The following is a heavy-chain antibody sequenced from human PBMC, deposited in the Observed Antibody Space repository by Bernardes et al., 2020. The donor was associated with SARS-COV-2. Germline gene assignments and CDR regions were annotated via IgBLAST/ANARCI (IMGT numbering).Heavy chain of an antibody. CDR3: VRHLPPRRGGYDCDS. CDR2: IFYTGSN. CDR1: GGSLSSRDYF. V-gene: IGHV4-39*01. D-gene: IGHD5-12*01. Sequence: SETLSLTCTVSGGSLSSRDYFWGWLRQPPGKGLEWIGSIFYTGSNYYNPSLRTRATISVDTSKNQFSLKLFSLTAADTAMYYCVRHLPPRRGGYDCDSWGQGTLVTVSS. J-gene: IGHJ4*02.